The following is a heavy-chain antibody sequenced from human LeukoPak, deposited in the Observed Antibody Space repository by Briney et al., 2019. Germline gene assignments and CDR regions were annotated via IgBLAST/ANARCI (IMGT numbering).Heavy chain of an antibody. CDR1: GFTVSSNY. D-gene: IGHD3-22*01. CDR3: ARVSYYDSSGYYFLSYVDY. CDR2: IYSGGST. Sequence: GGSLRLSCAASGFTVSSNYMSWVRQAPGKGLEWVSVIYSGGSTYYADSVRGRFTISRDNSKNTLYLQMNGLGAEDTAVYYCARVSYYDSSGYYFLSYVDYWGQGTLVTVSS. V-gene: IGHV3-53*01. J-gene: IGHJ4*02.